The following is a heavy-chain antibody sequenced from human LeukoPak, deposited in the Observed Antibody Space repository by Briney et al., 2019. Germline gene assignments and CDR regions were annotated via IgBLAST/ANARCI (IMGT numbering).Heavy chain of an antibody. CDR2: ISSGSSTI. V-gene: IGHV3-48*02. D-gene: IGHD5-18*01. CDR1: GFTFSSYA. J-gene: IGHJ4*02. CDR3: ASGSYGQFDY. Sequence: GGSLRLSCAASGFTFSSYAMHWVRQAPGKGLEWVPYISSGSSTIYYADSVKGRFTISRDNAKNSLYLQMNSLRDEDTAVYYCASGSYGQFDYWGQGTLVTVSS.